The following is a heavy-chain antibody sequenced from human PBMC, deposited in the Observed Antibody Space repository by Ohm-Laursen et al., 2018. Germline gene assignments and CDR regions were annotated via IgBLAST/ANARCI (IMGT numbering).Heavy chain of an antibody. CDR2: INPNSGGT. V-gene: IGHV1-2*02. D-gene: IGHD2-2*01. CDR3: ARRADLSGYCSSTSCFDP. CDR1: GYTFTGYY. Sequence: ASVKVSCKASGYTFTGYYMHWVRQAPGQGLEWMGWINPNSGGTNYAQKFQGRVTMTRDTSISTAYMELSRLISDDTAVYYCARRADLSGYCSSTSCFDPWGQGTLVTVSS. J-gene: IGHJ5*02.